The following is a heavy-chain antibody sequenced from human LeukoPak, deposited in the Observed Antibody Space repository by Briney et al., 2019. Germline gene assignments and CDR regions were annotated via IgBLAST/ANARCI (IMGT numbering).Heavy chain of an antibody. CDR1: GLTFIYAW. V-gene: IGHV3-15*01. J-gene: IGHJ4*02. Sequence: KPGGSLRLSCAASGLTFIYAWMSWARQAPGKGLEWVGRIKSKGSGGTTDYAAPVKGRFTISRDDSKNTVYLQMNSLKTEDTAIYYCIHIGSIPDRFDSWGQGTQVTVSS. D-gene: IGHD2-21*01. CDR2: IKSKGSGGTT. CDR3: IHIGSIPDRFDS.